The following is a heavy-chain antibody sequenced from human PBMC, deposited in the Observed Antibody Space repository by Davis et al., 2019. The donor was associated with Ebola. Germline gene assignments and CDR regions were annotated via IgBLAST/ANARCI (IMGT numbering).Heavy chain of an antibody. Sequence: SETLSLTCTVSGSSISSYYWSWIRQPPGQRLVWIGYIYYRGSTNYNPSLKSLVTISVDTSKNQFSLKLSSVTAAYTAVYYFATGGGLIYLVDGTAPFFDYWGQGTLVSASS. CDR1: GSSISSYY. D-gene: IGHD6-19*01. CDR2: IYYRGST. V-gene: IGHV4-59*01. CDR3: ATGGGLIYLVDGTAPFFDY. J-gene: IGHJ4*02.